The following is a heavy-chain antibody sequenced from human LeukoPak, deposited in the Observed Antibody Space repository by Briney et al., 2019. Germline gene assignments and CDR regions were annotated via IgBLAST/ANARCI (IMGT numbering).Heavy chain of an antibody. CDR2: IGYEGSNK. J-gene: IGHJ4*02. CDR3: AKEIYYDRRAFFDY. Sequence: PGGSLRLSCAASGFSFSSYGMHWVRQAPGKGLEWVAVIGYEGSNKNYADSVKGRYTISRDNPKNTLYLQMNSLRTEDTAVYFCAKEIYYDRRAFFDYWGQGTLVTVSS. CDR1: GFSFSSYG. V-gene: IGHV3-30*18. D-gene: IGHD3-22*01.